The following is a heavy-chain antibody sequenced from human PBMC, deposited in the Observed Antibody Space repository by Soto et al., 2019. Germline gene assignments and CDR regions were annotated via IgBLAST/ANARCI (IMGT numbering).Heavy chain of an antibody. V-gene: IGHV1-18*01. Sequence: ASVKVSCKASGYTFTSYGISWVRQAPGQGLEWMGWISAYNGNTNYAQKLQGRVTMTTDTSTSTAYMELRSLRSDDTAVYYCARDSEVVAGATHYDAFDIWGQGTMVTVSS. J-gene: IGHJ3*02. CDR3: ARDSEVVAGATHYDAFDI. D-gene: IGHD2-15*01. CDR1: GYTFTSYG. CDR2: ISAYNGNT.